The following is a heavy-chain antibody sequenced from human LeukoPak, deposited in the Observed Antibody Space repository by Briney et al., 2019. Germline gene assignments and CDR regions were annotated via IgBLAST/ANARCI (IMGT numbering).Heavy chain of an antibody. CDR1: GYTFTGYY. Sequence: ASVKVSCKASGYTFTGYYMHWLRQAPGQGLEWMGWINPNSGGTNYAQKFQGWVTMTRDTSISTAYMELSRLRSDDTAVYYCARDANGIAAAGPWGGMDVWGQGTTVTVSS. J-gene: IGHJ6*02. D-gene: IGHD6-13*01. CDR2: INPNSGGT. V-gene: IGHV1-2*04. CDR3: ARDANGIAAAGPWGGMDV.